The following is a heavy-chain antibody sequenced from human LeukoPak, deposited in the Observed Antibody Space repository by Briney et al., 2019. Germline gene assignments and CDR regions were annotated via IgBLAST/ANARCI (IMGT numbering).Heavy chain of an antibody. D-gene: IGHD3-16*01. CDR1: GFTFSSYA. Sequence: GGSLRPSCAASGFTFSSYAMHWVRQAPGKGLEWVANIKHDESEKNYLDSVKGRFTISRDNAQNSLYLQMNGLRVEDTAVYYCTRRLDDWGQGTLVTVSS. CDR3: TRRLDD. J-gene: IGHJ4*02. CDR2: IKHDESEK. V-gene: IGHV3-7*01.